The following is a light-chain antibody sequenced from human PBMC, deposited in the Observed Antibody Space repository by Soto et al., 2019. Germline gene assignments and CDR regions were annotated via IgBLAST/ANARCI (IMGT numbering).Light chain of an antibody. CDR2: GNS. CDR1: NSNIGAGYD. CDR3: QAYDSSLSGLWV. J-gene: IGLJ3*02. Sequence: QSVLTQPPSVSGAPGQRVTISCTGSNSNIGAGYDVHWYQQLPGTAPKLLFYGNSNRPSGVPDRFSGSKSGTSASLAIAGLQAEDEADYYCQAYDSSLSGLWVFGGGTEVTVL. V-gene: IGLV1-40*01.